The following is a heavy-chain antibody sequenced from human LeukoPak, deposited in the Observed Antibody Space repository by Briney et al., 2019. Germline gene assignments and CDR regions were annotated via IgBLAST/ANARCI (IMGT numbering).Heavy chain of an antibody. CDR2: IYYTGNT. CDR3: ARQTGSGLFTLP. CDR1: GVSISSSNSH. Sequence: SETLSLTCTVSGVSISSSNSHWGWIRQPPGKGLEWIGSIYYTGNTYYNASLKSRVTISIDTSKNQISLRLTSVTATDTAMYYCARQTGSGLFTLPGGQGTLVTVSS. J-gene: IGHJ4*02. V-gene: IGHV4-39*01. D-gene: IGHD3/OR15-3a*01.